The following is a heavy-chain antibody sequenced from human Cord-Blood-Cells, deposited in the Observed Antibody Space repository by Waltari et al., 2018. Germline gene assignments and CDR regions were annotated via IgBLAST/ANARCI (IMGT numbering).Heavy chain of an antibody. D-gene: IGHD7-27*01. CDR3: ARELTGGGSGY. J-gene: IGHJ4*02. CDR1: GFPFSSYW. CDR2: IKQDGSEK. Sequence: EVQLVESGGGLVQPGGSLRLSCAASGFPFSSYWMSWVRQAPGKGLEWVANIKQDGSEKYYVDSVKGRFTISRDNAKNSLYLQMNSLRAEDTAVYYCARELTGGGSGYWGQGTLVTVSS. V-gene: IGHV3-7*01.